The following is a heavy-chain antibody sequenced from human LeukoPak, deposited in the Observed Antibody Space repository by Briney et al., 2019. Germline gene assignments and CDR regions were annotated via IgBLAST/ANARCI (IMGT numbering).Heavy chain of an antibody. J-gene: IGHJ3*02. Sequence: PGGSLRLSCAASGFTFSSYSMNWVRQAPGKGLEWVSYISSSSSTIYYADSVKGRFTISRDNAKNSLYLQMNSLRAEDTAVYYCARGSGWYRGAFDIWGQGTMVTVSS. CDR3: ARGSGWYRGAFDI. CDR2: ISSSSSTI. D-gene: IGHD6-19*01. V-gene: IGHV3-48*04. CDR1: GFTFSSYS.